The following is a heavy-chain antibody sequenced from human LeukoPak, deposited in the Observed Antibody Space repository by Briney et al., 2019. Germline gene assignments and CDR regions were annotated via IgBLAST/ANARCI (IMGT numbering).Heavy chain of an antibody. CDR2: ISSSGSTI. CDR3: ARDVIAVAGQGFDY. J-gene: IGHJ4*02. D-gene: IGHD6-19*01. V-gene: IGHV3-11*01. Sequence: GGSRRLSCAASGFTFSDYYMSWFRQAPWKGREWVSYISSSGSTIYYADSVKGRFTISRDNAKNSLYLQMNSLRAEDTAVYYCARDVIAVAGQGFDYWGQGTLDTVSS. CDR1: GFTFSDYY.